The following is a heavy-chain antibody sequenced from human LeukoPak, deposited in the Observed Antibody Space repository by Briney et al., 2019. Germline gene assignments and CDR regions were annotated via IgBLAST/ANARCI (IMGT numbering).Heavy chain of an antibody. D-gene: IGHD4-11*01. CDR2: INPILGTA. J-gene: IGHJ5*02. CDR1: GYTFTGYY. CDR3: ARDADYSNWFDP. V-gene: IGHV1-69*08. Sequence: SVKVSCKASGYTFTGYYMHWVRQAPGQGLEWMGRINPILGTAKYAQKFQGRVTMTADKFTSTAYMELSSLRFEDTAMFYCARDADYSNWFDPWGQGTLVIVSS.